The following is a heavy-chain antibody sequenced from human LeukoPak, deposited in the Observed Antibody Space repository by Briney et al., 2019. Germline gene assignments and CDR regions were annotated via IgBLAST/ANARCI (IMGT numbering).Heavy chain of an antibody. D-gene: IGHD3-22*01. CDR1: GGSFSGYY. CDR2: INHSGST. V-gene: IGHV4-34*01. Sequence: PSETLSLTCAVYGGSFSGYYWSWIRQPPGKGLEWIGEINHSGSTNYNPSLKSRVTISVDTSKNQFSLKLSSVTAADTAVYYCARDYYDSSGYSFDYWGQGTLVPVSS. CDR3: ARDYYDSSGYSFDY. J-gene: IGHJ4*02.